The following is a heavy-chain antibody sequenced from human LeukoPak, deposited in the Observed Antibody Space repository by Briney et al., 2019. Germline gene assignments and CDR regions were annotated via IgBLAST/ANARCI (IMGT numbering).Heavy chain of an antibody. D-gene: IGHD3-3*01. J-gene: IGHJ4*02. CDR2: FDPEDGET. V-gene: IGHV1-24*01. CDR3: ATGVPTYYDFWSGYFTFDY. CDR1: GGTFSSYG. Sequence: VASVKVSCKASGGTFSSYGISWVRQAPGQGLEWMGGFDPEDGETIYAQKFQGRVTMTEDTSTDTAYMELSSLRSEDTAVYYCATGVPTYYDFWSGYFTFDYWGQGTLVTVSS.